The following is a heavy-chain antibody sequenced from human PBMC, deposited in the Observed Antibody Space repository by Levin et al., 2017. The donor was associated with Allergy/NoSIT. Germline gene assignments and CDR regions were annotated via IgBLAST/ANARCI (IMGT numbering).Heavy chain of an antibody. CDR3: ARDVRGGDCSGGSCYLLAFDI. J-gene: IGHJ3*02. V-gene: IGHV3-53*01. CDR2: IYSGGST. Sequence: PGGSLRLSCAASGFTVSSNYMSWVRQAPGKGLEWVSVIYSGGSTYYADSVKGRFTISRDNSKNTLYLQMNSLRAEDTAVYYCARDVRGGDCSGGSCYLLAFDIWGQGTMVTVSS. D-gene: IGHD2-15*01. CDR1: GFTVSSNY.